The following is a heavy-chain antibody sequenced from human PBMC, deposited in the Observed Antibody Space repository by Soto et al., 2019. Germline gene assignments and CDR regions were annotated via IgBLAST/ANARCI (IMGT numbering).Heavy chain of an antibody. CDR2: ISGSGGST. V-gene: IGHV3-23*01. J-gene: IGHJ4*02. CDR1: GFTFSSYA. D-gene: IGHD3-3*01. CDR3: AKAYDFWSGYYS. Sequence: GGSLRLSCAASGFTFSSYAMSWVRQAPGKGLEWVSAISGSGGSTYYADSVKGRFTISRDNSKNTLYLQMNGLRAEDTAVYYCAKAYDFWSGYYSWGQGTLVTVSS.